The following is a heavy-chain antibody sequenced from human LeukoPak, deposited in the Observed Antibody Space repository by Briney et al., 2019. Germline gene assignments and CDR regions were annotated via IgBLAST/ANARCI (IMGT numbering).Heavy chain of an antibody. CDR2: IYYSGSS. Sequence: SETLSLTCTVSGVSISSYYWSWIRQSPEKGLEWIGYIYYSGSSNYNPSLKSRVTISVDTSKTQFSLKLSSVTAADTAVYYCAGRFKSSMDVWGQGTTVTVSS. D-gene: IGHD3-3*01. CDR3: AGRFKSSMDV. J-gene: IGHJ6*02. V-gene: IGHV4-59*01. CDR1: GVSISSYY.